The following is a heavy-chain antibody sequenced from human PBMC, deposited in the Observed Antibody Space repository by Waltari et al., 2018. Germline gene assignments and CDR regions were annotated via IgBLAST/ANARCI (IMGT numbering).Heavy chain of an antibody. J-gene: IGHJ4*02. Sequence: EVQLVQSGAEVKKPGESLKISCKGSGYSFTSYWIGWVRQMPGKGLEWMGSICRGDSGTRYSPSVQGHVTISADKSISTADLQCSSLKASDTAMYYCARQDGAAHFDYWGQGTLVTVSS. CDR3: ARQDGAAHFDY. CDR1: GYSFTSYW. CDR2: ICRGDSGT. D-gene: IGHD3-10*01. V-gene: IGHV5-51*01.